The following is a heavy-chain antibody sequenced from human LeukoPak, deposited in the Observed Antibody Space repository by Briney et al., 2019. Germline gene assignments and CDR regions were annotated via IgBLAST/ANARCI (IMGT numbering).Heavy chain of an antibody. J-gene: IGHJ3*02. Sequence: MPSETLSLTCTVSGGSISSGGYYWSWIRQHPGKGLEWIGYIYHSGSTYYNPSLKSRVTISVDRSKNQFSLKLSSVTAADTAVYYCASPRDGAFDIWGQGTMVTVSS. CDR1: GGSISSGGYY. CDR2: IYHSGST. V-gene: IGHV4-30-2*01. D-gene: IGHD5-24*01. CDR3: ASPRDGAFDI.